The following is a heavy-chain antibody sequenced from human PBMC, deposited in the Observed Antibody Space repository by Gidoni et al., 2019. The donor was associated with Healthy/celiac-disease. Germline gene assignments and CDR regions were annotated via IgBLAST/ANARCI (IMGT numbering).Heavy chain of an antibody. J-gene: IGHJ4*02. D-gene: IGHD6-13*01. CDR3: AKVGEIAVSGTELDY. CDR1: GFTFGSYA. Sequence: EVQLLESGGGLVQPGGSLRLSCAASGFTFGSYAMSWVRQAPGKGLEWVSAISGSGGSTYYADSVKGRFTISRDNSKNTLYLQMNSLRAEDTAVYYCAKVGEIAVSGTELDYWGQGTLVTVSS. V-gene: IGHV3-23*01. CDR2: ISGSGGST.